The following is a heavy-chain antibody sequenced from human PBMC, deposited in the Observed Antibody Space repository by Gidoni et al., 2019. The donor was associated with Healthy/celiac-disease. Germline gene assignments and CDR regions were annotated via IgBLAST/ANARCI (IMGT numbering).Heavy chain of an antibody. CDR2: IYYTGSA. CDR3: ARDGVGDYYGSGSYTY. D-gene: IGHD3-10*01. J-gene: IGHJ4*02. CDR1: GGSISSSPYY. Sequence: QLQLQESGPGLVKPSETLSLTCTVSGGSISSSPYYWVWIRQPPGKGLEWIGSIYYTGSAYYNPSLKSRVTISVDTSKTQFSLKLNSVTAADTAVYYCARDGVGDYYGSGSYTYWGQGTLVTVSS. V-gene: IGHV4-39*07.